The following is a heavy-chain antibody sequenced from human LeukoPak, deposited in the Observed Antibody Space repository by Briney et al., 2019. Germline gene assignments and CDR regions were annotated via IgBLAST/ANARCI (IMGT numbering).Heavy chain of an antibody. D-gene: IGHD1-26*01. CDR2: IHYSGPT. Sequence: SQTLSLTCTVSGGSILSTIYYWAWIRQPPGKGLEWIGSIHYSGPTYYNPSLKSRVTISVDTSKNQFSLKLSSVTAADTAVYYCARAKKGPIVGATLDYWGQGTLVTVSS. J-gene: IGHJ4*02. CDR1: GGSILSTIYY. CDR3: ARAKKGPIVGATLDY. V-gene: IGHV4-39*07.